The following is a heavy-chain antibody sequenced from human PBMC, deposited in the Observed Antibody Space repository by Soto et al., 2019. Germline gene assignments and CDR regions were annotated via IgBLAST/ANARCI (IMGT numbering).Heavy chain of an antibody. D-gene: IGHD6-13*01. CDR1: GYTFTSYA. CDR3: ARDRGVIAAAGQRRNYNWFDP. J-gene: IGHJ5*02. Sequence: ASVKVSCKASGYTFTSYAMHWVRQAPGQRLEWMGWINAGNGNTKYSQKFRGRVTITRDTSASTAYMELSSLRSEDTAVYYCARDRGVIAAAGQRRNYNWFDPWGQGTLVTVSS. CDR2: INAGNGNT. V-gene: IGHV1-3*01.